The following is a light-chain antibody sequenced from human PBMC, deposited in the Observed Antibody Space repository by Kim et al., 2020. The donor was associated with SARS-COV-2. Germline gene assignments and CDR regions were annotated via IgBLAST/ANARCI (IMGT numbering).Light chain of an antibody. CDR2: WAS. CDR3: QQYYSTPPS. CDR1: QTVLYNSNNKNC. V-gene: IGKV4-1*01. Sequence: RATLNRKSSQTVLYNSNNKNCLAWYQQKPGQAPKLLIYWASIRESGVSDRFSGSGSETDFTLTISSLQAEDVAVYYCQQYYSTPPSFGQGTKLEI. J-gene: IGKJ2*03.